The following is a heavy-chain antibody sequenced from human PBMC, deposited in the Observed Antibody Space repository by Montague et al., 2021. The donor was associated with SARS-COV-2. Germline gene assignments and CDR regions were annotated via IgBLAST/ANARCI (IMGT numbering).Heavy chain of an antibody. CDR3: ARDGFRRDFDC. V-gene: IGHV4-61*02. CDR2: IYTTGST. Sequence: TLSLTCTVSGDSITSDVSYWSWIRQPAGKGLEWIGRIYTTGSTDYNPSLKSRLTISLDTSKNQFSLKLSSVTAADTAVSYCARDGFRRDFDCWGQGTLVTVSS. D-gene: IGHD2/OR15-2a*01. CDR1: GDSITSDVSY. J-gene: IGHJ4*02.